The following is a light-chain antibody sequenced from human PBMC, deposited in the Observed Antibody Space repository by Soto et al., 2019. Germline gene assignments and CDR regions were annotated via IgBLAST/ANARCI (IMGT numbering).Light chain of an antibody. CDR3: QQYGSSPIT. Sequence: EILFTQSPRTPSFSPGEKATLSPRARQSVSSSYLAWYQQKPGQAPRLLIYGASSRATGIPDRFSGSGSGTDFTLTISRLEPEDFAVYYCQQYGSSPITFGQGTRLEIK. V-gene: IGKV3-20*01. CDR1: QSVSSSY. CDR2: GAS. J-gene: IGKJ5*01.